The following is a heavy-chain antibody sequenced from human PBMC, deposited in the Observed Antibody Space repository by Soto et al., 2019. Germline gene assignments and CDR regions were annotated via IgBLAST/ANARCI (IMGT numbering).Heavy chain of an antibody. V-gene: IGHV3-23*01. Sequence: EVQLLESGGGLVQPGGSLRLSCAASGFTFSSYAMSWVRQAPGKGLEWVSAISGIGAGTYYADSVKGRFTISRDNSKNTLYLQMNSLRAEDTAVYYCAKAPYGVTFPFDYWGQGTLVTVSS. CDR2: ISGIGAGT. J-gene: IGHJ4*02. D-gene: IGHD4-4*01. CDR1: GFTFSSYA. CDR3: AKAPYGVTFPFDY.